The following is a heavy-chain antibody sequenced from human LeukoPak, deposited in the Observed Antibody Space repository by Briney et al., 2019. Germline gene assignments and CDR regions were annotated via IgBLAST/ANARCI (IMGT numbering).Heavy chain of an antibody. CDR2: IKQDGSEK. V-gene: IGHV3-7*01. CDR1: GFTFSSYW. Sequence: PGGSLRLSCAASGFTFSSYWMSWVRQAPGKGLEWVANIKQDGSEKYYVDSVKGRFTISRDNAKNSLYLQMNSLRAEDTAVYYCARDALAYCGGDCPTPADYWGQGTLVAVSP. D-gene: IGHD2-21*02. CDR3: ARDALAYCGGDCPTPADY. J-gene: IGHJ4*02.